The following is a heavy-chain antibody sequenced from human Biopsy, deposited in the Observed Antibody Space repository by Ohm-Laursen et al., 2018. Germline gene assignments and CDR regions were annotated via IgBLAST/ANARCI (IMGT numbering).Heavy chain of an antibody. J-gene: IGHJ4*02. CDR1: GFTFSASA. CDR2: IRSKAKSYAT. Sequence: SLRLSCAASGFTFSASAVHWVRQASGKGLEWVGRIRSKAKSYATAYAASVTGRFTITRDDSKNTPYLQMNSRITEDTAVYYCPNGGAGFDNWGQGTLVTVSS. D-gene: IGHD3-10*01. CDR3: PNGGAGFDN. V-gene: IGHV3-73*01.